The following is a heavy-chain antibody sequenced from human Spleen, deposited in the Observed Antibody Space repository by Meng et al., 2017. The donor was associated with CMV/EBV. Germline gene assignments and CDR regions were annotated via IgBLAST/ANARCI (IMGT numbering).Heavy chain of an antibody. CDR1: GFTFSGSA. Sequence: CAASGFTFSGSAMTWIRQAPGKGLEWLSYISSSGNTIYYADSVKGRFTISRDNAKNSLYLQMNSLRAEDTALYYCASNLVAPNDKDCWGQGTLVTVSS. CDR2: ISSSGNTI. V-gene: IGHV3-11*01. CDR3: ASNLVAPNDKDC. D-gene: IGHD1-1*01. J-gene: IGHJ4*02.